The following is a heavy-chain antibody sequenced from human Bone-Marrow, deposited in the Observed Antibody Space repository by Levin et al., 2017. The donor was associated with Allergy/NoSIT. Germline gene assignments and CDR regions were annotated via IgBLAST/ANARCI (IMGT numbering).Heavy chain of an antibody. CDR3: TTDSQENYMDV. CDR1: GFTFSNAW. V-gene: IGHV3-15*01. CDR2: IKSKTDGGPT. J-gene: IGHJ6*03. Sequence: GESLKISCAASGFTFSNAWMSWVRQAPGKGLEWVGRIKSKTDGGPTDYAAPVKGRFTISRDDSKNTLYLQMTSLKTEDTAVYYCTTDSQENYMDVWGKGTTVTVSS. D-gene: IGHD5-24*01.